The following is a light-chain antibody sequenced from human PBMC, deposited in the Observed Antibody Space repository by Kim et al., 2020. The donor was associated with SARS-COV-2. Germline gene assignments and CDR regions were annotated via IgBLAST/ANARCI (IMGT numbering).Light chain of an antibody. Sequence: SSTGDRVTITCRASQGISSYLAWYQQKPGKAPKLLIYAASTLQSGVPSRFSGSGSGTDFTLTISCLQSEDFATYYCQQYYSYPFTFGPGTKVDIK. CDR2: AAS. CDR1: QGISSY. V-gene: IGKV1-8*01. CDR3: QQYYSYPFT. J-gene: IGKJ3*01.